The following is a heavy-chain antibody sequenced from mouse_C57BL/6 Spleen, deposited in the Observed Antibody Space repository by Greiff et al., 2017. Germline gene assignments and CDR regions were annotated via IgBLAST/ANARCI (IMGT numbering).Heavy chain of an antibody. J-gene: IGHJ3*01. V-gene: IGHV1-61*01. CDR2: LYPSDSET. Sequence: QVQLQQPGAELVRPGSSVKLSCKASGYTFTSYWMDWVKQRPGQGLEWIGNLYPSDSETHYNQKFKDKATLTVDKSSSTAYMQLSSLTSEDSAVYYCARRGIYSNYGGFAYWGQGTLVTVSA. CDR1: GYTFTSYW. CDR3: ARRGIYSNYGGFAY. D-gene: IGHD2-5*01.